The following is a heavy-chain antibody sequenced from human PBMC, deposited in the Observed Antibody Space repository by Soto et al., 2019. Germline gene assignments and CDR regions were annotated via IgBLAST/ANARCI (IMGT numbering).Heavy chain of an antibody. CDR2: ISWNSGTR. CDR3: AKELGGYSYGYELDH. J-gene: IGHJ4*02. Sequence: VQLVESGGGLVQPGRSLRLSCAASGFTFDIYAMHWVRQAPGKGLEWVSSISWNSGTRGYADSVKGRFTISRDNAKNSLYLQMDSLRTEDTAFYYCAKELGGYSYGYELDHWGQGTLVAVSS. D-gene: IGHD5-18*01. CDR1: GFTFDIYA. V-gene: IGHV3-9*01.